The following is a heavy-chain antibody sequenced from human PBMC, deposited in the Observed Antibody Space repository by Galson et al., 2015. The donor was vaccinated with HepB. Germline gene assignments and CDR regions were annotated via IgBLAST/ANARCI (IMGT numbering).Heavy chain of an antibody. D-gene: IGHD2-15*01. CDR2: IKQDGSEK. CDR3: ARDYCSGGSCYRYGMDV. J-gene: IGHJ6*02. CDR1: GFTFSSYW. Sequence: SLRLSCAASGFTFSSYWMSWVRQAPGKGLEWVANIKQDGSEKYYVDSVKGRFTISRDNAKNSLYLQMNSLRAEDTAVYYCARDYCSGGSCYRYGMDVWGQGTTVTVSS. V-gene: IGHV3-7*03.